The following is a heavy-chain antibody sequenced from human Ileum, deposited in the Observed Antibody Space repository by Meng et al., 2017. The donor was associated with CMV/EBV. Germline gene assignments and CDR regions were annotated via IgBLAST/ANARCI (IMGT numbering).Heavy chain of an antibody. CDR3: ARGVYSYGPGGMDV. V-gene: IGHV1-18*01. CDR2: ISAYNSNT. Sequence: ASVKVSCKASGYSFSNYGISWVRQAPGQGLEWMGWISAYNSNTFYAQKFQGRVTMTTNTSTSTVFMELRSLRSDDTAVYYCARGVYSYGPGGMDVWGQGTTVTVSS. D-gene: IGHD3-16*01. J-gene: IGHJ6*02. CDR1: GYSFSNYG.